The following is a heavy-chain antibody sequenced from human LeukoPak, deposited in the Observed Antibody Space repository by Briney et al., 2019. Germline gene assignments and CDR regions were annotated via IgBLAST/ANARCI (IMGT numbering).Heavy chain of an antibody. J-gene: IGHJ3*02. CDR1: GFTFSSYS. V-gene: IGHV3-48*04. D-gene: IGHD2-8*01. Sequence: PGGSLRLSCAASGFTFSSYSINWVRQAPGKGLEWVSYISSSSSPIYYADSVKGRFTISRDNAKNSLYLQMNSLRAEDTAVYYCARDVSDAFDIWGQGTMVTVSS. CDR3: ARDVSDAFDI. CDR2: ISSSSSPI.